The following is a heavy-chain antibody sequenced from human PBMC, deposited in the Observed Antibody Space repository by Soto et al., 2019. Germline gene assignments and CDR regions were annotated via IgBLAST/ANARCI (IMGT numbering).Heavy chain of an antibody. Sequence: QEQLVQSGAEVKKPGSSVKVSCKASGGLFSSYPISWVRQVPGQGLEWMGGIIPVFQTAYYTQRFQGRVTITADESTNTAYMEMSSLRSEDTAISYFARGGSGYTWFNEFWGKGTLVTVSS. CDR3: ARGGSGYTWFNEF. CDR1: GGLFSSYP. CDR2: IIPVFQTA. J-gene: IGHJ4*02. D-gene: IGHD3-22*01. V-gene: IGHV1-69*01.